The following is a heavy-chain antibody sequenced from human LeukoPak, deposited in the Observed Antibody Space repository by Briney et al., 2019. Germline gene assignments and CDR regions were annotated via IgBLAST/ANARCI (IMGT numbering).Heavy chain of an antibody. J-gene: IGHJ6*03. CDR2: IYYSGST. CDR3: ATGYYYYYMDV. V-gene: IGHV4-59*01. Sequence: SETLSLTCTVPGASISSYYWSWIRQPPGKGLEWIGYIYYSGSTNYNPSLKSRVTISVDTSKNQFSLKLSSVTAADTAVYYCATGYYYYYMDVWGKGTTVTVSS. CDR1: GASISSYY.